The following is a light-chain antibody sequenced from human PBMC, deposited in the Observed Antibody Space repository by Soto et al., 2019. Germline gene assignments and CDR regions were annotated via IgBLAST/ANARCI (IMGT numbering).Light chain of an antibody. Sequence: DIQMTQSPSSLSASVGDRVTITCRASQTITSYLNWYQQKPGKAPNLLIYAASGLHSGVPSRFSGSGSGTDFTLTISSLQPEDFATYYCLQHNSNPRTFGQGTKGDIK. CDR2: AAS. CDR3: LQHNSNPRT. CDR1: QTITSY. J-gene: IGKJ1*01. V-gene: IGKV1-39*01.